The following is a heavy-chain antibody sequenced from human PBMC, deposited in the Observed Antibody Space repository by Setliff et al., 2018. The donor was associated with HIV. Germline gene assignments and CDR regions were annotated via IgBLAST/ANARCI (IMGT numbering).Heavy chain of an antibody. CDR2: INNDGRKT. Sequence: GGSLRLSCAASGFTFSNSWMHWVRQAPGKGLVWVSRINNDGRKTTYADSVKGRFTVSRDNAKNTLYLQMNSLRAEDTAVYYCARVASGYDYGWLDPWGQGTLVTVSS. J-gene: IGHJ5*02. CDR1: GFTFSNSW. D-gene: IGHD5-12*01. CDR3: ARVASGYDYGWLDP. V-gene: IGHV3-74*03.